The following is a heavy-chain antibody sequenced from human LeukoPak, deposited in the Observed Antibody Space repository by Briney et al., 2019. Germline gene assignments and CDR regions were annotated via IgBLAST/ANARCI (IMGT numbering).Heavy chain of an antibody. D-gene: IGHD3-10*01. J-gene: IGHJ4*02. V-gene: IGHV3-21*01. CDR2: ISSSSSYI. Sequence: PGGSLRLSCAASGFTFSDYYMSWVRQAPGKGLEWVSSISSSSSYIYYADSVKGRFTISRDNAKNSLYLQMNSLRAEDTAVYYCARYYGSGSYYPDYWGQGTLVTVSS. CDR1: GFTFSDYY. CDR3: ARYYGSGSYYPDY.